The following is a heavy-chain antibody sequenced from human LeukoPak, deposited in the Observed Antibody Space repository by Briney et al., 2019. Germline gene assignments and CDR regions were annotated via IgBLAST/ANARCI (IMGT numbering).Heavy chain of an antibody. CDR2: IIPIFGTA. CDR1: GGTFSSYA. Sequence: SVKVSCKASGGTFSSYAISWVRQAPGQGLEWMGGIIPIFGTANYAQKFQGRVTITTDESTSTAYMELSSLRSEDTAMYYCAIIQGLVVPAAIKSDYYYYMDVWGKGTTVTVSS. V-gene: IGHV1-69*05. D-gene: IGHD2-2*02. CDR3: AIIQGLVVPAAIKSDYYYYMDV. J-gene: IGHJ6*03.